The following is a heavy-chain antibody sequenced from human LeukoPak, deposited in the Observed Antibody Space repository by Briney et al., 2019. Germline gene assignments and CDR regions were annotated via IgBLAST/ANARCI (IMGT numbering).Heavy chain of an antibody. D-gene: IGHD3-10*01. Sequence: SETLSLTCAVYGGSFSGYYWSWIRQPPGKGLEWIGEINHSGSTNYNPSLKSRVTISVDTSKNQFSLKLSSVTAADTAVYYCARGGTYYYGSWSYSRFDYWGQGTLATVSS. J-gene: IGHJ4*02. CDR3: ARGGTYYYGSWSYSRFDY. V-gene: IGHV4-34*01. CDR2: INHSGST. CDR1: GGSFSGYY.